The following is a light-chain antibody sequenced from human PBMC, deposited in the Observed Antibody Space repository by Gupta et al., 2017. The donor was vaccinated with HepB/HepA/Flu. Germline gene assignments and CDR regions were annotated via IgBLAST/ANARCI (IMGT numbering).Light chain of an antibody. CDR1: QSVSSY. CDR3: QQRSNSPRT. V-gene: IGKV3-11*01. CDR2: DAS. J-gene: IGKJ4*01. Sequence: EIVLTQSPVTLSLSPGERATLSCRASQSVSSYLAWYQQKPGQAPRLLIYDASNRATGIPARGSGSGSGKDFTLTISSLEPEDFAVYYCQQRSNSPRTFGGGTKVEIK.